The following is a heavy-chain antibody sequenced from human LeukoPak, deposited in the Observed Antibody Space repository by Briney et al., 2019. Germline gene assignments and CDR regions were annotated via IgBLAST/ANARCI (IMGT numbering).Heavy chain of an antibody. D-gene: IGHD3-10*01. CDR3: ARDGGWFGELLPYYFDY. Sequence: ASVKVSCKASGYTFTGYYMHWVRQAPGQGLEWMGWISAYNGNTNYAQKFQGRVTMTTGTSTSTAHMELRSLRSDDTAVYYCARDGGWFGELLPYYFDYWGQGTLVTVSS. CDR2: ISAYNGNT. V-gene: IGHV1-18*04. J-gene: IGHJ4*02. CDR1: GYTFTGYY.